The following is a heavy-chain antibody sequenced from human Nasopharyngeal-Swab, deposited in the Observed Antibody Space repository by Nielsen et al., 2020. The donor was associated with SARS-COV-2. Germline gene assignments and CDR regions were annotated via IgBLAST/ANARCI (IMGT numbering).Heavy chain of an antibody. CDR3: ASPMGDAFDI. CDR2: IYYSGST. J-gene: IGHJ3*02. V-gene: IGHV4-39*01. D-gene: IGHD3-10*01. Sequence: SETLSLPCPVSGSSISSSSYSWGWIRQPPGKGLEWIGSIYYSGSTYYNPSLKSRVTISVDTSKNQFSLKLSSVTAADTAVYYCASPMGDAFDIWGQGTMVTVSS. CDR1: GSSISSSSYS.